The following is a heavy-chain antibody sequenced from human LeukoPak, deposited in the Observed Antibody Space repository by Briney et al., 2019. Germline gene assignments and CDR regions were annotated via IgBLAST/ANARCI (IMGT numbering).Heavy chain of an antibody. CDR3: ARDRPREYYYDSSGYYPPDAFDI. J-gene: IGHJ3*02. CDR1: GYTFTSYY. V-gene: IGHV1-2*02. CDR2: INPNSGGT. D-gene: IGHD3-22*01. Sequence: GASVKVSCKASGYTFTSYYMHWVRQAPGQGLEWMGWINPNSGGTNYAQKFQGRVTMTRDTSISTAYMELSRLRSDDTAVYYCARDRPREYYYDSSGYYPPDAFDIWGQGTMVTVSS.